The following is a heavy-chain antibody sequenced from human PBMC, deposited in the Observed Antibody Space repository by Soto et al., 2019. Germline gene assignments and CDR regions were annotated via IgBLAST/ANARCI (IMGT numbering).Heavy chain of an antibody. CDR3: ARANPARYCSGGSCYREGYFDY. CDR1: GFTVSSNY. V-gene: IGHV3-66*01. D-gene: IGHD2-15*01. CDR2: IYSGGST. Sequence: EVQLVESGGGLVQPGGSLRLSCAASGFTVSSNYMSWVRQAPGKGLEWVSVIYSGGSTYYADSVKGRFTISRDNSKNTLYLQMNSLRAEDTAVYYCARANPARYCSGGSCYREGYFDYCGQGTLVTVSS. J-gene: IGHJ4*02.